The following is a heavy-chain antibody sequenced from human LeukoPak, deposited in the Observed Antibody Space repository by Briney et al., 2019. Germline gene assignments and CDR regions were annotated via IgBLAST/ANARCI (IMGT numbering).Heavy chain of an antibody. CDR3: ASSFYDFWSGSGDY. Sequence: SVKVSCKASGGTFSSYAISWVRQAPGQGLEWMGGIIPIFGTANYAQKFQGRVTITTDESASTAYMELSSLRSEDTAVYYCASSFYDFWSGSGDYWGQGTLVTVSS. CDR2: IIPIFGTA. V-gene: IGHV1-69*05. D-gene: IGHD3-3*01. CDR1: GGTFSSYA. J-gene: IGHJ4*02.